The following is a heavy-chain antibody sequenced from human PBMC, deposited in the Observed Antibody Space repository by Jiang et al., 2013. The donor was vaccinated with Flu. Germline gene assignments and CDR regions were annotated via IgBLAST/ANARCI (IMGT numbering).Heavy chain of an antibody. CDR1: GYSFTTYS. D-gene: IGHD3-10*01. V-gene: IGHV1-69*06. J-gene: IGHJ6*01. CDR2: IIPVFDTP. Sequence: SGAEVKKPGASVKVSCKASGYSFTTYSITWVRQAPGQGLEWMGRIIPVFDTPNYAQKFQDRVIITADKSTSTVYMELTSVRSEDAATYYCARDLNYYGSGTYGMEVWGQGTTVTVSS. CDR3: ARDLNYYGSGTYGMEV.